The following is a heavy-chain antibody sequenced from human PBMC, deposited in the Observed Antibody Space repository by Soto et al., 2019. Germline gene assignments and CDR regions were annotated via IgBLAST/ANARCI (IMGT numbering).Heavy chain of an antibody. CDR3: TKDRGTYSSTCSTD. D-gene: IGHD6-13*01. CDR2: ISGSGTSA. Sequence: EVQLLESGGGSVQPGGTLRLSCAASGFTFNNHAMTWVRQAPGKGLEWVSSISGSGTSAYYADSVRGRFTILRDNSKDTRHLQTNTLRAEDTAIYSCTKDRGTYSSTCSTDWGQGALVSASS. CDR1: GFTFNNHA. J-gene: IGHJ4*02. V-gene: IGHV3-23*01.